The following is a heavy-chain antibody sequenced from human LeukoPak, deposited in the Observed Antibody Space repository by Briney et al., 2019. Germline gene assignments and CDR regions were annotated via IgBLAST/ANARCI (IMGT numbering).Heavy chain of an antibody. CDR3: ARARPSMWIDY. CDR2: ISYDGSDK. V-gene: IGHV3-30*09. Sequence: GGSLRLSCAASGFTFSSYAMYWVRQAPGKGLEWVAVISYDGSDKFYADSVKGRFAISRDSSKNTLYLQMNSLRPEDTAVYYCARARPSMWIDYWGQGTLVTVSS. D-gene: IGHD5-12*01. CDR1: GFTFSSYA. J-gene: IGHJ4*02.